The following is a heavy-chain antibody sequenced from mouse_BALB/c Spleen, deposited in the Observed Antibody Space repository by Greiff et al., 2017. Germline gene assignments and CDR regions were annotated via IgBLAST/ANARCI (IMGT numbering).Heavy chain of an antibody. CDR3: ARSGSSYDYFDY. V-gene: IGHV1S137*01. Sequence: QVQLKESGAELVRPGVSVKISCKGSGYTFTDYAMHWVKQSHAKSLEWIGVISTYYGDASYNQKFKGKATMTVDKSASTAYMELARLTSEDSAIYYCARSGSSYDYFDYWGQGTTLTVSS. D-gene: IGHD1-1*01. CDR1: GYTFTDYA. J-gene: IGHJ2*01. CDR2: ISTYYGDA.